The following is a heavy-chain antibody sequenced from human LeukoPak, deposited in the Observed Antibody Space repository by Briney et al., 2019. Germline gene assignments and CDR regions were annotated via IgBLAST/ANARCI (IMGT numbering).Heavy chain of an antibody. CDR1: GSTFDIYA. J-gene: IGHJ4*02. Sequence: GGSLRLSCAASGSTFDIYAMHWVRQAPGKGLEWVAFIRYDGSNKYYVDSVKGRFTISRDNSKNTLYLHMNSLRPEDTAIYYCAANYWGQGTLVTVSS. V-gene: IGHV3-30*02. D-gene: IGHD3-10*01. CDR2: IRYDGSNK. CDR3: AANY.